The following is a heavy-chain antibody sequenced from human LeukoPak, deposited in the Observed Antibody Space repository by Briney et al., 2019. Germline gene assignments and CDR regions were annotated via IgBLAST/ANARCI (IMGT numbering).Heavy chain of an antibody. CDR3: ARELNQAAAGNDY. Sequence: ASVKVSCKASGYTFTGYYMHWVRQAPGQGLEWMGWTNPNSGGTNYAQKFQGRVTMTRDTSISTAYMELSRLRSDDTAVYYCARELNQAAAGNDYWGQGTLVTVSS. J-gene: IGHJ4*02. CDR1: GYTFTGYY. CDR2: TNPNSGGT. V-gene: IGHV1-2*02. D-gene: IGHD6-13*01.